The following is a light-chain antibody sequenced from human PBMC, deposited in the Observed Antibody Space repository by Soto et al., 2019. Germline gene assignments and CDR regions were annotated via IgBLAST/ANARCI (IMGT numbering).Light chain of an antibody. CDR2: KAS. V-gene: IGKV1-5*03. CDR1: QSISSC. CDR3: QQYNSYSPWT. Sequence: DIQMTQSPSTLSASVGDRVTITCRASQSISSCVAWYQQNPGKARKALNYKASRLYSWVTAGFSGCGCGTEFTVTISSLQPDEFETYYCQQYNSYSPWTFGQGTKVDIK. J-gene: IGKJ1*01.